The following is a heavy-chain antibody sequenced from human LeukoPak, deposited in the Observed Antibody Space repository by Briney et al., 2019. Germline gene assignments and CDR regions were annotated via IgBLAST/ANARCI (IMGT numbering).Heavy chain of an antibody. V-gene: IGHV1-69*04. Sequence: GASVKVSCKASGGTFSTSSISWVRQAPGHGVEWMGRIIPILGIANYEQRFQGRVTIIADKSTSAAYMELSGLTSEDTAVYYCAREVDTAMSFDYWGQGTLVTVSS. CDR2: IIPILGIA. CDR1: GGTFSTSS. CDR3: AREVDTAMSFDY. D-gene: IGHD5-18*01. J-gene: IGHJ4*02.